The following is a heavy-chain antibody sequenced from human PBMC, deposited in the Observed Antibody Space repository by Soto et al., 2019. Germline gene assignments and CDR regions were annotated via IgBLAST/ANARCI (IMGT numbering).Heavy chain of an antibody. D-gene: IGHD3-3*01. V-gene: IGHV3-30-3*01. CDR2: ISSDGSNK. Sequence: QVQLVESGGGVVQPGKSLRLSCAASGFTFSDYTINWVRQAPGKGLEWVALISSDGSNKYYADSVKGRFTFSRDTSRNTLYLQMNSLRAEDTAVYYCARDRKTYYDFWSGYLTGYWGQGTLVTVSS. J-gene: IGHJ4*02. CDR1: GFTFSDYT. CDR3: ARDRKTYYDFWSGYLTGY.